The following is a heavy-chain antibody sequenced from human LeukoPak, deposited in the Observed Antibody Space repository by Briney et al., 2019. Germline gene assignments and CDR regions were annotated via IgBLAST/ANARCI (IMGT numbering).Heavy chain of an antibody. CDR2: IYYSGST. CDR3: AARGSGYYFDY. CDR1: GGSISSYY. V-gene: IGHV4-59*01. J-gene: IGHJ4*02. Sequence: SETLSLTCTVSGGSISSYYWSWIRQPPGKGLEWIGYIYYSGSTNYNPSLKSRVTISVDTSKNQFSLKLSSVTAADTAVYYCAARGSGYYFDYWGQGTLVTVSS. D-gene: IGHD3-10*01.